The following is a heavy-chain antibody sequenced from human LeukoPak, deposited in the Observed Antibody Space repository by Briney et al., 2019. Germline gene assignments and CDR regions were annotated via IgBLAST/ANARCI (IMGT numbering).Heavy chain of an antibody. CDR3: AKQPYNYYLDV. V-gene: IGHV3-23*01. Sequence: GGSLRLSCAISGLTFHDYAMTWVRQAPGKGLEWVSTIVGDSSKTYYADSVKGRSTISRDNSNYMLFLHMNNLRAEDTAIYYCAKQPYNYYLDVRGKGTKVTVSS. CDR1: GLTFHDYA. D-gene: IGHD2-21*01. CDR2: IVGDSSKT. J-gene: IGHJ6*03.